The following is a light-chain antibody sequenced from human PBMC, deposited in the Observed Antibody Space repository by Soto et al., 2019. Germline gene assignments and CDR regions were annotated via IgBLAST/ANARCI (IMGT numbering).Light chain of an antibody. CDR2: GAS. V-gene: IGKV3-20*01. Sequence: ILLTQSPFTLSLSPXXXTXLXXIPXQSVSNNYLAWYQQKPGQAPRLLIYGASNRATGIPDRFSGSGSGTDFTLTISSLQSEDFAVYYCQQYGSSPPWTFGQGTKVDIK. CDR3: QQYGSSPPWT. CDR1: QSVSNNY. J-gene: IGKJ1*01.